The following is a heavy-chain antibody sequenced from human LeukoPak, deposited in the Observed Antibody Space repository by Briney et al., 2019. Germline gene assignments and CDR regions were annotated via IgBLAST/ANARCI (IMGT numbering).Heavy chain of an antibody. D-gene: IGHD3-22*01. J-gene: IGHJ3*02. CDR3: ARGLNLSGYYVLSSDAFDI. CDR2: ISSTSSHI. V-gene: IGHV3-21*01. CDR1: GFTFSSQT. Sequence: PGGSLRLSCVASGFTFSSQTMNWVRQAPGKGLEWVSSISSTSSHIYYADSVKGRFTISRDNAKNSLYLQMNSLRAEDTAVYYCARGLNLSGYYVLSSDAFDIWGQGTVVTVSS.